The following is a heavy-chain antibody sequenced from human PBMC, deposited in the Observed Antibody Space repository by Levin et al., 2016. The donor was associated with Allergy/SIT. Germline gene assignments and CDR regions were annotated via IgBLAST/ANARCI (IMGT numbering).Heavy chain of an antibody. CDR3: ANAIEASAMGEY. V-gene: IGHV3-30*18. D-gene: IGHD6-13*01. Sequence: WIRQPPGKGLQWVAVIAHDGSSAFYADSVKGRFTISRDNSKNTLYLQMNSLRAEDTSVYYCANAIEASAMGEYWGQGTLVTVSS. CDR2: IAHDGSSA. J-gene: IGHJ4*02.